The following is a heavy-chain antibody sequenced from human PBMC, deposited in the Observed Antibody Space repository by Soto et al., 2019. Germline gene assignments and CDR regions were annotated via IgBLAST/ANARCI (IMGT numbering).Heavy chain of an antibody. CDR1: GFTFDDYA. Sequence: EVQLVESGGGLVQPGRSLRLSCAASGFTFDDYAMHWVRQAPGKGLEWVSGISWNSGSIGYADSVKGRFTISRDNAKNSLYLQMNSLRAEDTALYYCANDVCSGGSCYSDYWGQGTLVTVSS. J-gene: IGHJ4*02. CDR3: ANDVCSGGSCYSDY. D-gene: IGHD2-15*01. V-gene: IGHV3-9*01. CDR2: ISWNSGSI.